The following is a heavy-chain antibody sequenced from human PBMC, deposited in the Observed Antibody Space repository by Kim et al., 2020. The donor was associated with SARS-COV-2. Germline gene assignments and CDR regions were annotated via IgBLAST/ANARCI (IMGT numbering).Heavy chain of an antibody. Sequence: SPSLKSRVTIAVDTSKNQFSLELSCVTAADTAVYYCASTPFYYGSGSPDYWGQGTLVTVSS. CDR3: ASTPFYYGSGSPDY. D-gene: IGHD3-10*01. V-gene: IGHV4-39*01. J-gene: IGHJ4*02.